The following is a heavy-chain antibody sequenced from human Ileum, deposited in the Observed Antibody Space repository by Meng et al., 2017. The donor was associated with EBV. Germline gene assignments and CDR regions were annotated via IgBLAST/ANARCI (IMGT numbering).Heavy chain of an antibody. J-gene: IGHJ4*02. CDR2: IYYSGST. V-gene: IGHV4-59*08. CDR1: GGSIRSYD. D-gene: IGHD2-15*01. CDR3: ARGGWSLDY. Sequence: VKLRDPAPGLVNLSATLSFTFTCSGGSIRSYDWSWIRRPPGKGLEWIGYIYYSGSTNYNPSLKSRVTISVDTSKNQFSLNLSSVTAADTAVYYCARGGWSLDYWGQGTLVTVSS.